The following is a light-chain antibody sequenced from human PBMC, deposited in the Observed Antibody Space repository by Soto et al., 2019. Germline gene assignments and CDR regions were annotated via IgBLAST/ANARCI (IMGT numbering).Light chain of an antibody. CDR1: SSVVGVYNY. Sequence: QSVLTQPPSASGSPGQSVTISCTGTSSVVGVYNYVSWYQQHPGKASKLIIYEVYKRPSGVPDRFSGSKSGNTAALTVSGLQAEDEADYYCSSYVGTNSYGFGTGTKVTVL. CDR2: EVY. V-gene: IGLV2-8*01. CDR3: SSYVGTNSYG. J-gene: IGLJ1*01.